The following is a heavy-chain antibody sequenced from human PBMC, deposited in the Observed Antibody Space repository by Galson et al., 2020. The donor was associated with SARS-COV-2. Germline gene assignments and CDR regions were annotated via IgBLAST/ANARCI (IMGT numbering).Heavy chain of an antibody. D-gene: IGHD3-10*01. V-gene: IGHV4-59*08. J-gene: IGHJ4*02. CDR2: IYYSGST. CDR3: ARHAPSTTYYYGSGSRGLHTPDFDY. CDR1: GGSISSYY. Sequence: SETLSLTCTVSGGSISSYYWSWIRQPPGKGLEWIGYIYYSGSTNYNPSLKSRVTISVDTSKNQFSLKLSSVTAADTVVYYCARHAPSTTYYYGSGSRGLHTPDFDYWGQGTLVTVSS.